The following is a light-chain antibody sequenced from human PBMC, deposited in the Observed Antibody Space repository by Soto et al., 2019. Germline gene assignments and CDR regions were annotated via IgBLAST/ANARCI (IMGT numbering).Light chain of an antibody. J-gene: IGKJ1*01. CDR3: QQTLSFPPT. CDR2: ATS. CDR1: QVINSF. Sequence: AIQLTQSPSSLSASVGDRVTITCRASQVINSFLAWYQQKPGKAPKLLIYATSSLQTGVPSRFSGSGSATDFTLTINSLQPEDFATYYCQQTLSFPPTFGQGTKV. V-gene: IGKV1-13*02.